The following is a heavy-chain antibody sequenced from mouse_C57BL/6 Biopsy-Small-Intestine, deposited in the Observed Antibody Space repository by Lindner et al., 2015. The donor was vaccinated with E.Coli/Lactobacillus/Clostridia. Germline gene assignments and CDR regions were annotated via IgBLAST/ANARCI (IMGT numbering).Heavy chain of an antibody. CDR2: IYPGSGDA. Sequence: VQLQESGAELVRPGTSVKLSCKAYAFTFTDYYINWVKQRPGQGLEWVARIYPGSGDAYYSEKFEAKATLTAEKSSTTAYMQLSSLTSEDSAVYFCARANYYGSSYGYFDVWGSGTTVTVSS. D-gene: IGHD1-1*01. V-gene: IGHV1-76*01. CDR1: AFTFTDYY. CDR3: ARANYYGSSYGYFDV. J-gene: IGHJ1*01.